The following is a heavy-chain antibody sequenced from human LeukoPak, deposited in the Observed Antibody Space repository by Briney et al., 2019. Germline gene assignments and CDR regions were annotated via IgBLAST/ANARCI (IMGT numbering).Heavy chain of an antibody. CDR1: GGSFSGYY. D-gene: IGHD5-18*01. V-gene: IGHV4-59*01. Sequence: SETLSLTCAVYGGSFSGYYWSWIRQPPGKGLEWIGYIYYSGSTNYNPSLKSRVTISVDTSKNQFSLKLSSVTAADTAVYYCGIQLWSRVDYWGQGTLVTVSS. CDR3: GIQLWSRVDY. J-gene: IGHJ4*02. CDR2: IYYSGST.